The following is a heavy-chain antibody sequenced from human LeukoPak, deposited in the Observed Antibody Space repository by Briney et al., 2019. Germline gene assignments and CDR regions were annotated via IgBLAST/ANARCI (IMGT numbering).Heavy chain of an antibody. Sequence: KTGGSLRLSCAASGFTFSSYGMHWVRQAPGKGLEWVAFIRYDGSNKYYADSVKGRFTISRDNSKNTLYLQMNSLRAEDTAVYYCAKDVEQQLGYWGQGTLVTVSS. CDR3: AKDVEQQLGY. V-gene: IGHV3-30*02. D-gene: IGHD6-13*01. J-gene: IGHJ4*02. CDR1: GFTFSSYG. CDR2: IRYDGSNK.